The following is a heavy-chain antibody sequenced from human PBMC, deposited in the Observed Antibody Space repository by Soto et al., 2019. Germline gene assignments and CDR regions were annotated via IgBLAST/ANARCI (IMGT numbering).Heavy chain of an antibody. Sequence: GESLKISCKGSGYDFSSYWIGWVRQMPGKGLEWMGIIYPNDSDTRYSPSFQGQVTISADKSISTAYLQWSSLMASGTGMYYCALTKTTGVTADDGGEGAVGTVP. J-gene: IGHJ4*02. CDR3: ALTKTTGVTADD. V-gene: IGHV5-51*01. CDR1: GYDFSSYW. CDR2: IYPNDSDT. D-gene: IGHD4-17*01.